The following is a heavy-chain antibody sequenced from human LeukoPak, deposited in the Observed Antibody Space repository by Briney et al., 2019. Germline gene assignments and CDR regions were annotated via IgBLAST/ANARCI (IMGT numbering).Heavy chain of an antibody. CDR3: ARVGYCSGGSCYGWFDP. CDR1: GCTFTSYG. J-gene: IGHJ5*02. V-gene: IGHV1-18*01. Sequence: ASVKVSCKASGCTFTSYGISWVRQAPGQGLEWMGWISAYNGNTNYAQKLQGRVTMTTDTSTSTAYMELRSLRSDDTAVYYCARVGYCSGGSCYGWFDPWGQGTLVTVSS. D-gene: IGHD2-15*01. CDR2: ISAYNGNT.